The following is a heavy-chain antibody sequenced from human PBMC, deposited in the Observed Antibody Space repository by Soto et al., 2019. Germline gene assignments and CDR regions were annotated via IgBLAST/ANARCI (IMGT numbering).Heavy chain of an antibody. J-gene: IGHJ3*02. D-gene: IGHD3-22*01. CDR1: GFTFSSYA. CDR2: ISYDGSNK. V-gene: IGHV3-30-3*01. Sequence: QPGGSLRLSCAASGFTFSSYAMHWVRQAPGKGLEWVAVISYDGSNKYYADSVKGRFTISRDNSKNTLYLQMNSLRAEDTAVYYCASSFNPITMLVVVIPPDIWGQGTMVTVSS. CDR3: ASSFNPITMLVVVIPPDI.